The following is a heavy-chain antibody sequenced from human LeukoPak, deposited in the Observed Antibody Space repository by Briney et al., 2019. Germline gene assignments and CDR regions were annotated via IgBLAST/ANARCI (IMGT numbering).Heavy chain of an antibody. J-gene: IGHJ5*02. CDR2: IYSGGST. CDR3: ASQGWLQSGFDP. Sequence: PGGSLRLSXAASGFTVSSNYMSSVRQAPGKGLEWISVIYSGGSTYYADSVKGRFTISRDNSKNTLYLQMNSLRAEDTAVYYCASQGWLQSGFDPWGQGTLVTVSS. V-gene: IGHV3-66*02. CDR1: GFTVSSNY. D-gene: IGHD5-24*01.